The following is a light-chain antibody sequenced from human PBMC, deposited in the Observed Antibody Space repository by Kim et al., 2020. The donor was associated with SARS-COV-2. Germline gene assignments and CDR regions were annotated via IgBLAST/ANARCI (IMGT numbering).Light chain of an antibody. CDR1: QSISSW. CDR3: QQYNSYPYT. J-gene: IGKJ2*01. V-gene: IGKV1-5*01. CDR2: DAS. Sequence: SASVGDEVTITCRASQSISSWLAWYQQKPGKAPKLLIYDASSLESGVPSRFSGSGSGTEFTLTISSLQPDDFATYYCQQYNSYPYTFGQGTKLEI.